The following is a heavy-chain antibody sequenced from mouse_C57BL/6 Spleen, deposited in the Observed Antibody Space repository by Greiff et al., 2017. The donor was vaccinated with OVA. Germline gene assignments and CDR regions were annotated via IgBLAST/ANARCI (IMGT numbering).Heavy chain of an antibody. J-gene: IGHJ2*01. CDR3: ARSGGSSFFFDY. CDR2: IYPRSGNT. V-gene: IGHV1-81*01. Sequence: LVESGAELARPGASVKLSCKASGYTFTSYGISWVKQRTGQGLEWIGEIYPRSGNTYYNEKFKGKATLTADKSSSTAYMELRSLTSEDSAVYFCARSGGSSFFFDYWGQGTTLTVSS. D-gene: IGHD1-1*01. CDR1: GYTFTSYG.